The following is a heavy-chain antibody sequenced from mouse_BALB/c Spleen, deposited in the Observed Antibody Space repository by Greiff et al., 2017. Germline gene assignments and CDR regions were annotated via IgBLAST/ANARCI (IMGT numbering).Heavy chain of an antibody. D-gene: IGHD2-2*01. Sequence: QVPLKESGPGILQPSQTLSLTCSSSGFSLSTYGIGVGWLRQPSGQGLEWLAHIWWNDTKYYNTALKSRLTISKDTSNNQVFLKIASVDTADTATYYCARREGYDSGAMDYWGQGTSVTVSS. CDR3: ARREGYDSGAMDY. V-gene: IGHV8-11*01. J-gene: IGHJ4*01. CDR1: GFSLSTYGIG. CDR2: IWWNDTK.